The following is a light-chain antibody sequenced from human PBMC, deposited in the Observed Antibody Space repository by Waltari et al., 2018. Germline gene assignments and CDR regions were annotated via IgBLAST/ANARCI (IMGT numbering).Light chain of an antibody. CDR1: NIGTYN. V-gene: IGLV3-21*04. J-gene: IGLJ1*01. CDR3: HVWHPHVDPGV. CDR2: YVR. Sequence: SYVVTQPPSVSVAPGETATITCGGDNIGTYNVHWYQQKAGQATVFVFFYVRDRPSGIPDRFSGSNSGNTATLTISRVEAGDEARYYCHVWHPHVDPGVFGTGTEVTVL.